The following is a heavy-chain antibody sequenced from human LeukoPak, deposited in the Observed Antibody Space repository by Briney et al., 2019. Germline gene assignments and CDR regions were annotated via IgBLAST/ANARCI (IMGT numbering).Heavy chain of an antibody. CDR3: ARVVGGSYYSANCFDY. J-gene: IGHJ4*02. Sequence: SETLSLTCTVSGGSISNGVKYWSWIRQHPGRGLEWIGYIYHSGRSYYNPSLKSRITMSVDTSKNQFSLNLSSVTAADTAVYYCARVVGGSYYSANCFDYWGQGTLVTVSS. CDR1: GGSISNGVKY. D-gene: IGHD1-26*01. CDR2: IYHSGRS. V-gene: IGHV4-31*03.